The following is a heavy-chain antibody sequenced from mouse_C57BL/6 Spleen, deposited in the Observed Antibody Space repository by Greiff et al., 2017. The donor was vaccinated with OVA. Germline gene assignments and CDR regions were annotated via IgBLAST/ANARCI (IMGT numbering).Heavy chain of an antibody. CDR1: GYTFTSYW. V-gene: IGHV1-74*01. CDR3: AYGNYDWCAY. J-gene: IGHJ3*01. Sequence: QVQLQQPGAELVKPGASVKVSCKASGYTFTSYWMNWVKQRPGQGLEWIGRLHPSDSDNNYNQKFKGKATLTVDKSYSTAYMQLNSLSAEYAAVNYCAYGNYDWCAYWGQGTLVTVSA. D-gene: IGHD2-1*01. CDR2: LHPSDSDN.